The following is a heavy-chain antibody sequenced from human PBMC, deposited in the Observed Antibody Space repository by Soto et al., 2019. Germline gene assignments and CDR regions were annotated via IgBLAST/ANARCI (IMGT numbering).Heavy chain of an antibody. Sequence: PSETLSLTCTVSCGSISGYYWTWIRQPSGKGLEYIGRIYSSGSTNFSPSLTSRVAMSVDTSQNQFSLKLTSMTAADTAIYYCARVQHSGGSYRWFDPWGQGTLVTV. CDR3: ARVQHSGGSYRWFDP. CDR2: IYSSGST. D-gene: IGHD2-15*01. J-gene: IGHJ5*02. CDR1: CGSISGYY. V-gene: IGHV4-4*07.